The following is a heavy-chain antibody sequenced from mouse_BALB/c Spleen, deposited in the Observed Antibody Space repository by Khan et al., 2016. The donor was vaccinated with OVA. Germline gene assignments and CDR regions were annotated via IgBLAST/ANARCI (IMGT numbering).Heavy chain of an antibody. J-gene: IGHJ3*01. CDR1: GFSLTTYG. CDR2: IWSGGST. D-gene: IGHD2-4*01. CDR3: SRNYDFDEDLAY. V-gene: IGHV2-2*02. Sequence: QVQLKESGPGLVQPSQSLSITCTVSGFSLTTYGVHWVRQSPGKGMEWLGVIWSGGSTDYNAAFISRLSISKDSSKSQVFFKMNSLQVNDTAIYYCSRNYDFDEDLAYWGQGTLVTVSA.